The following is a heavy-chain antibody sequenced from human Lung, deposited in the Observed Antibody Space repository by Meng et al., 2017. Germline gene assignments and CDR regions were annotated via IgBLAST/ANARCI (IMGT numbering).Heavy chain of an antibody. CDR1: GVSFTDAW. V-gene: IGHV3-15*01. J-gene: IGHJ4*02. Sequence: EGQLVESGGGLVKPGGSLRLSCVASGVSFTDAWMSWVRQAPGKGLEWVGRIKSNSDGGTTDYAAPVKGRFTISRDDSKNTLYLQMNSLITEDTAVYFCATGAAAADHWGQGTLVTVSS. D-gene: IGHD6-13*01. CDR3: ATGAAAADH. CDR2: IKSNSDGGTT.